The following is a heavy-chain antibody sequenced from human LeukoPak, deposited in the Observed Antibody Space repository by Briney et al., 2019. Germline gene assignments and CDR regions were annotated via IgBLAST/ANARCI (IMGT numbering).Heavy chain of an antibody. V-gene: IGHV3-23*01. Sequence: PGGSLRLSCATSGFTFSSYAMSWVRQAPGKGLEWVSGIIASGGSTYYADSVKGRFTISRDNSKNTLYLQMNSLRAEDTAVYYCARDAMIVVVTLGGYWGQGTLVTVSS. CDR2: IIASGGST. CDR3: ARDAMIVVVTLGGY. CDR1: GFTFSSYA. D-gene: IGHD3-22*01. J-gene: IGHJ4*02.